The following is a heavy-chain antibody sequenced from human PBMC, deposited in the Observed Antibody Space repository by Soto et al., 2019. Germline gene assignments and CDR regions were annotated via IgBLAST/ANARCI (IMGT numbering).Heavy chain of an antibody. V-gene: IGHV1-3*05. CDR2: INAGNGAT. CDR3: ATDRGGYCSGGSCSAAWFDP. J-gene: IGHJ5*02. CDR1: GYTFTSYP. D-gene: IGHD2-15*01. Sequence: QVQLVQSGPEEKKPGASVKVSCKASGYTFTSYPLNVLRQAPGQRPEWMGRINAGNGATKYSQKFQGRVSITRDTSASTTYMQLSRLRFDDTAVYYCATDRGGYCSGGSCSAAWFDPWGQGTLVTVSS.